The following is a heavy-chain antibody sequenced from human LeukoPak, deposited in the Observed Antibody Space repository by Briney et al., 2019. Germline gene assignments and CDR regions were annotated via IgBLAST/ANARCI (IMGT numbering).Heavy chain of an antibody. CDR2: ISNSGSTI. CDR3: ARDNTYYYGSGSYSHQYYFDY. Sequence: GGSLRLSCAASGFTFSTSWMSWIRQAPGKGLEWVSYISNSGSTIYYADSVKGRFTISRDNAKNSLYLQMNSLRAEDTAVYYCARDNTYYYGSGSYSHQYYFDYWGQGTLVTVSS. D-gene: IGHD3-10*01. CDR1: GFTFSTSW. V-gene: IGHV3-11*01. J-gene: IGHJ4*02.